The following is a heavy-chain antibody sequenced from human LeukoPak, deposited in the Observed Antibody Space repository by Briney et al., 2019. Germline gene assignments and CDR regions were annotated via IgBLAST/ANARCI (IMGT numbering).Heavy chain of an antibody. Sequence: GGSLRLSCAASGFTFSSYWMSWVRQAPGKGLEWVVNIKQDGSEKYYVDSVKGRFTISRDNAKNSLYLQMNSLRAEDTAVYYCAGPLSIAARELGAFDIWGQGTMVTVSS. CDR3: AGPLSIAARELGAFDI. J-gene: IGHJ3*02. CDR1: GFTFSSYW. D-gene: IGHD6-6*01. V-gene: IGHV3-7*01. CDR2: IKQDGSEK.